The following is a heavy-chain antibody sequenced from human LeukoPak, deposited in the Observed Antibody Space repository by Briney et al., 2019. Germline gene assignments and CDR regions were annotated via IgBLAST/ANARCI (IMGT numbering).Heavy chain of an antibody. CDR2: IKSKTDGETT. CDR3: TTANTFGGVIDY. Sequence: GGSLRLSCAASGFTFSNAWMSWVRQAPGKGLEWVGRIKSKTDGETTDYAAPVKGRFTISRDDSKNTLYLQMNSLKTEDTAVYYCTTANTFGGVIDYWGQGTLVTVSS. V-gene: IGHV3-15*01. J-gene: IGHJ4*02. D-gene: IGHD3-16*02. CDR1: GFTFSNAW.